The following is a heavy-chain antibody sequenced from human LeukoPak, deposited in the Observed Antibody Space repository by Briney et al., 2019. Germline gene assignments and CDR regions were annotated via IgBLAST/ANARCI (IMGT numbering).Heavy chain of an antibody. D-gene: IGHD6-13*01. Sequence: PGGSLRLSCAASGCTFSSYSMNWVRQAPGKGLEWVSSISSSRSYIYYADSVKGRLTISRDNRKNSPYLQINSQRAEEPAVYYCAREEREGQQLVLYYYYYMDVWGKGTTVTVSS. CDR3: AREEREGQQLVLYYYYYMDV. CDR1: GCTFSSYS. J-gene: IGHJ6*03. CDR2: ISSSRSYI. V-gene: IGHV3-21*01.